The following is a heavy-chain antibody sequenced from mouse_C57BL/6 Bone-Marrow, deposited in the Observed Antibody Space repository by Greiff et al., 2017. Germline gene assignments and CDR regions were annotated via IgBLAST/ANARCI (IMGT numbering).Heavy chain of an antibody. D-gene: IGHD1-1*01. CDR3: AVYYGRSGDY. CDR2: IYPSDSET. V-gene: IGHV1-61*01. J-gene: IGHJ2*01. Sequence: QVQLQQPGAELVRPGSSVKLSCKASGYTFTSYWMDWVKQRPGQGLEWIGNIYPSDSETHYNQKFKDKATLTVDKSSSTAYMQLSSLTSADSAVYYCAVYYGRSGDYWGQGTTLTVSS. CDR1: GYTFTSYW.